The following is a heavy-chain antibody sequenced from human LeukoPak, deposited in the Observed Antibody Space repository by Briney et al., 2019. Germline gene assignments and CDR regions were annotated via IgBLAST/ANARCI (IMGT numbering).Heavy chain of an antibody. CDR1: GFTVSSNY. CDR3: AKAKTAMVRWGYYYMDV. V-gene: IGHV3-9*01. CDR2: ISWNSGSI. J-gene: IGHJ6*03. D-gene: IGHD5-18*01. Sequence: SLSLYSAASGFTVSSNYMSWVRQAPGQGLVWVSGISWNSGSIGYADPVKGRFTISRANATNSMYLKMNSPRAADTALYYYAKAKTAMVRWGYYYMDVWGEGCTVT.